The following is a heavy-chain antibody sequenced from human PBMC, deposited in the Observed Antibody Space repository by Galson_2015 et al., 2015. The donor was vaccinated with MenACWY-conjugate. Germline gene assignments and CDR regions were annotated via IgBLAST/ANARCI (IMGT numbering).Heavy chain of an antibody. CDR3: ARDREGNSGSGSYYNYYAMDA. D-gene: IGHD3-10*01. V-gene: IGHV1-18*01. J-gene: IGHJ6*02. CDR1: GDTFTSYG. Sequence: SVKVSCKASGDTFTSYGISWVRQAPGQGLEWMGWIRAYNGKTNYVEKFQGRVTMTTDTSTSTTYMEMRSLRSDDTAVYYCARDREGNSGSGSYYNYYAMDAWGQGTTVTVSS. CDR2: IRAYNGKT.